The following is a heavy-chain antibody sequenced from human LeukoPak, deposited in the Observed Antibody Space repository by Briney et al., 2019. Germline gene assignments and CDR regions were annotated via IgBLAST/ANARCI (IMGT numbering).Heavy chain of an antibody. V-gene: IGHV4-34*01. D-gene: IGHD6-13*01. Sequence: SETLSLTCAVYGGSFSGYYWSWIRHPPGKGVEWIGEINYSGSTNYNPSLKSRVTISVDTSKNQFSLKLSSVTAADTAVYYCASSGSSSWYDYWGQGTLVTVPS. CDR3: ASSGSSSWYDY. J-gene: IGHJ4*02. CDR2: INYSGST. CDR1: GGSFSGYY.